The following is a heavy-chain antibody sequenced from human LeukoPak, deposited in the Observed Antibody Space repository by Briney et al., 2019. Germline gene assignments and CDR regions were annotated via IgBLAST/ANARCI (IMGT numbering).Heavy chain of an antibody. Sequence: SETLSLTCTVSGGSISSYYWSWIRQPPGKGLEWIGEINHSGSTNYNPSLKSRVTISVDTSKNQFSLKLSSVTAADTAVYYCARVPNCSSTSCYTPWGQGTLVTVSS. CDR3: ARVPNCSSTSCYTP. CDR1: GGSISSYY. CDR2: INHSGST. V-gene: IGHV4-34*01. D-gene: IGHD2-2*02. J-gene: IGHJ5*02.